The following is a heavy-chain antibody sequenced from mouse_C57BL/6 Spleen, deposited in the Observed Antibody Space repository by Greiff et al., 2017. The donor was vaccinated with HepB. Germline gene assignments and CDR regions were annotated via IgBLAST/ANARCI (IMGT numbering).Heavy chain of an antibody. D-gene: IGHD1-1*01. CDR3: ARGGGYYYGSSPRYFDV. CDR1: GYTFTDYY. CDR2: INPNNGGT. V-gene: IGHV1-26*01. J-gene: IGHJ1*03. Sequence: DVQLQQSGPELVKPGASVKISCKASGYTFTDYYMNWVKQSHGKSLEWIGDINPNNGGTSYNQKFKGKATLTVDKSSSTAYMELRSLTSEDSAVYYCARGGGYYYGSSPRYFDVWGTGTTVTVSS.